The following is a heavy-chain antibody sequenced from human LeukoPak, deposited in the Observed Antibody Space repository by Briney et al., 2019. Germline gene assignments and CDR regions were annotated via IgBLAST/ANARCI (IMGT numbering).Heavy chain of an antibody. CDR3: ARDSLSVYYYYGMDV. Sequence: AGGSLRLSCAASGFTFSDYYMSWIRQAPGKGLEWVSYISSSGSTIYYADSVKGRFTISRDNAKNSLYLQMNSLRAEDTAVYYCARDSLSVYYYYGMDVWGQGTTVTVSS. V-gene: IGHV3-11*01. CDR2: ISSSGSTI. D-gene: IGHD2/OR15-2a*01. CDR1: GFTFSDYY. J-gene: IGHJ6*02.